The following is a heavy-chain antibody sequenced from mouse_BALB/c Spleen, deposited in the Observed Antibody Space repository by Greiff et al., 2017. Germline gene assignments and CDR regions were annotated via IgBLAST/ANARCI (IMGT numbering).Heavy chain of an antibody. CDR2: ISPGNGDI. V-gene: IGHV1S53*02. J-gene: IGHJ3*01. CDR1: GYTFTDHA. CDR3: SADGNYVGFAY. D-gene: IGHD2-1*01. Sequence: VQLQQSDAELVKPGASVKISCKASGYTFTDHAIHWVKQKPEQGLEWIGYISPGNGDIKYNEKFKGKATLTADKSSSTAYMQLNSLTSEDSAVYFCSADGNYVGFAYWGQGALGTVSA.